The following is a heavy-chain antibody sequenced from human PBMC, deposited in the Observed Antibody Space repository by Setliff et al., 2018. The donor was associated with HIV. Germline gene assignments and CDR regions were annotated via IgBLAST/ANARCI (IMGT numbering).Heavy chain of an antibody. J-gene: IGHJ6*03. Sequence: GASVKVSCKVSGYTLTELSIHWVRQAPGKGLEWMGGFVPEHSETIYAQRFQGRVTMTEDTSTDTAFMELSGLTSEDTAVYYCATRGGLLGRRASTVTVYYYYLDVWGNGTTVTVSS. CDR1: GYTLTELS. CDR3: ATRGGLLGRRASTVTVYYYYLDV. D-gene: IGHD4-17*01. CDR2: FVPEHSET. V-gene: IGHV1-24*01.